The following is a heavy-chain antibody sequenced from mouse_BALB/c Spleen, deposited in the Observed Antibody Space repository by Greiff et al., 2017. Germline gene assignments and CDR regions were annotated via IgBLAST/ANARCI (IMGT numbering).Heavy chain of an antibody. J-gene: IGHJ4*01. CDR3: ARGHGSSPYAMDY. Sequence: DVMLVESGGGLVKPGGSLKLSCAASGFTFSDYYMYWVRQTPEKRLEWVATISDGGSYTYYPDSVKGRFTISRDNAKNNLYLQMSSLKSEDTAMYYCARGHGSSPYAMDYWGQGTSVTVSS. D-gene: IGHD1-1*01. V-gene: IGHV5-4*02. CDR2: ISDGGSYT. CDR1: GFTFSDYY.